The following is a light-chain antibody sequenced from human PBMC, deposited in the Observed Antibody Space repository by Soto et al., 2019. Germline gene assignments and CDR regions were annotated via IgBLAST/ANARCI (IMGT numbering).Light chain of an antibody. CDR3: SSYTSSRSRV. J-gene: IGLJ3*02. Sequence: QSALTQPASVSWSPGQSITISCTGTSSDVGGYKYVSWYQQHPGKAPKLMIYEVSNRPSGVSNRFSGSKSGNTASLTISGLQTEDEADYYCSSYTSSRSRVFGGGTKVTVL. CDR2: EVS. V-gene: IGLV2-14*01. CDR1: SSDVGGYKY.